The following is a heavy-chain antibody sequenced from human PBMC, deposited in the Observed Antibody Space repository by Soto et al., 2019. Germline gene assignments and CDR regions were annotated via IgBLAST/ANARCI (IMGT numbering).Heavy chain of an antibody. CDR2: ISSSSSTI. CDR1: GFTFSSYS. Sequence: EVQLVESGGGLVQPGGSLRLSCAASGFTFSSYSMNWVRQAPGKGLEWVSYISSSSSTIYYADSVKGRFTISRDNAKNSLYLQMNSLRDEDTAVYYCARTQQLVDYYYGMDVWGQGTTVTVSS. V-gene: IGHV3-48*02. D-gene: IGHD6-13*01. CDR3: ARTQQLVDYYYGMDV. J-gene: IGHJ6*02.